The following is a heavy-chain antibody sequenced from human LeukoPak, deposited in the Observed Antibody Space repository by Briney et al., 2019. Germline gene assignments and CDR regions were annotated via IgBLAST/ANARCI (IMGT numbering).Heavy chain of an antibody. CDR1: GGSISGGSISGYH. D-gene: IGHD6-13*01. Sequence: PSETLSLTCSVSGGSISGGSISGYHWSWIRQPPGKGLELIAYMHYSGTTHYNPSLKSRVSISVDTSRKQISLELTSVTAADMAVYYCARCLYSSSWSRGLVPYDAFDIWGQGTMVTVSS. CDR2: MHYSGTT. CDR3: ARCLYSSSWSRGLVPYDAFDI. V-gene: IGHV4-61*08. J-gene: IGHJ3*02.